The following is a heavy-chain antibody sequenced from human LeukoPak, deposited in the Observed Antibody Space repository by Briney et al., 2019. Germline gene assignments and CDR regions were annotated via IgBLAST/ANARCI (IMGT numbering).Heavy chain of an antibody. CDR3: ARGEQLLYYFDY. V-gene: IGHV1-69*13. D-gene: IGHD6-13*01. J-gene: IGHJ4*02. CDR2: IIPIFGTA. Sequence: SVKVTCKASGGTFSSYAISWVRQAPGQGLEWMGGIIPIFGTANYAQKFQGRVTITADESTSTAYMELSSLRSEDTAVYYCARGEQLLYYFDYWGQGTLVTVSS. CDR1: GGTFSSYA.